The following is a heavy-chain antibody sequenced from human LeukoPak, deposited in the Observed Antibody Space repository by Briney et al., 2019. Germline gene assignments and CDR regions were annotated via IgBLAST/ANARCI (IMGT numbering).Heavy chain of an antibody. CDR2: ISAYNGNT. CDR3: ARDLDLREGGIDY. D-gene: IGHD3-3*01. V-gene: IGHV1-18*01. Sequence: ASVKVSCKASGYTFTSYGISWVRQAPGQGLEWMGWISAYNGNTNYAQKFQGRVTMTRDTSISTAYMELSRLRSDDTAVYYCARDLDLREGGIDYWGQGTLVTVSS. CDR1: GYTFTSYG. J-gene: IGHJ4*02.